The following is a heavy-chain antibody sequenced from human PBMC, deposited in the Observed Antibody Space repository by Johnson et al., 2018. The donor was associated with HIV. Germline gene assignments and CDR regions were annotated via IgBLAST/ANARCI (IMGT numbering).Heavy chain of an antibody. Sequence: QVQLVESGGGLVKPGGSLRLSCAASGFTFSDYYMGWIRQTPGKGLEWVSYISSSGTTVYYADSVKGRFSISRDNSKNTLYLQMNSLRAEDTAVYYCAKDQWSSSWTNDAFDFWGQGTMVTVSS. D-gene: IGHD6-13*01. J-gene: IGHJ3*01. CDR2: ISSSGTTV. CDR1: GFTFSDYY. V-gene: IGHV3-11*04. CDR3: AKDQWSSSWTNDAFDF.